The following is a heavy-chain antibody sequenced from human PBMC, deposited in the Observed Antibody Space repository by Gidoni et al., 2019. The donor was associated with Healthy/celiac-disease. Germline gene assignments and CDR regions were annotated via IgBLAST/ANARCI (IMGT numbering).Heavy chain of an antibody. J-gene: IGHJ6*02. Sequence: QVQMVESGGGVVQPGRSLRLSCAASGFTFSSYGMHWVRQASGKGLEWVAVIWYDGSNKYYADSVKGRFTISRDNSKNTLYLQMNSLRAEDTAVYYCAREKALRFWDYYYGMDVWGQGTTVTVSS. V-gene: IGHV3-33*01. CDR3: AREKALRFWDYYYGMDV. D-gene: IGHD3-3*01. CDR2: IWYDGSNK. CDR1: GFTFSSYG.